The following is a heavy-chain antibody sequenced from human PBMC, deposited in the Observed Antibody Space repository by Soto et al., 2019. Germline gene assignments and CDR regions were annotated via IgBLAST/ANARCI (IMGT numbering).Heavy chain of an antibody. Sequence: GGSLRLSCAASGFTFSTHGMHWVRQAPGKGLEWVAVISFDGSNKYYADSVKGRFTISRDNSKNTLSLQMNSLRAEDTAVYYCAKDRANTIDFYYYYGMDVWGQGTTVTVSS. CDR2: ISFDGSNK. CDR1: GFTFSTHG. CDR3: AKDRANTIDFYYYYGMDV. V-gene: IGHV3-30*18. D-gene: IGHD3-9*01. J-gene: IGHJ6*02.